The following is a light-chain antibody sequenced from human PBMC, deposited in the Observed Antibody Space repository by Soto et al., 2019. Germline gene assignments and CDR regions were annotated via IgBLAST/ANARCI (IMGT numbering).Light chain of an antibody. J-gene: IGLJ2*01. Sequence: QSVLTQSPSASGTPGQRGTISCSGSSANIGSNYVYWYQQFPGTAPRLLIYRADQRPSGVPDRFSGSKSGTSASLAISGLRSEDEAAYYCAAWDDTVNGLVFGEGTKVTVL. CDR3: AAWDDTVNGLV. CDR2: RAD. V-gene: IGLV1-47*01. CDR1: SANIGSNY.